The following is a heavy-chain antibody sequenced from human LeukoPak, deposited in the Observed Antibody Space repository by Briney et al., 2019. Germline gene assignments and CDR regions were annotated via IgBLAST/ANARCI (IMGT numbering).Heavy chain of an antibody. V-gene: IGHV4-38-2*02. CDR3: ARSGGSGSYNNWFDP. CDR2: IYRTGST. D-gene: IGHD1-26*01. Sequence: SETLSLTCNVSGYSISSGYYWGWIRQPPGKGLEWIGSIYRTGSTYYNPSLKSRVTISVDTSKNQFSLKLSSVTAADTAVYYCARSGGSGSYNNWFDPWGQGTLVTVSS. J-gene: IGHJ5*02. CDR1: GYSISSGYY.